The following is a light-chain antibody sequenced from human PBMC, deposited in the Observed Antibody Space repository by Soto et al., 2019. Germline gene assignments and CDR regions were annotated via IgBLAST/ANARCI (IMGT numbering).Light chain of an antibody. V-gene: IGLV2-14*01. Sequence: QSALTQPASVSGSPGQSITISCTGANSDIGGFNYVSWYQQHPDKAPTLLIYEVSNRPSGVSNRFSGSKSDNTASLTISGLQAEDEADYYCSSYTIFNTLIFGGGTKLTVL. CDR1: NSDIGGFNY. CDR3: SSYTIFNTLI. CDR2: EVS. J-gene: IGLJ2*01.